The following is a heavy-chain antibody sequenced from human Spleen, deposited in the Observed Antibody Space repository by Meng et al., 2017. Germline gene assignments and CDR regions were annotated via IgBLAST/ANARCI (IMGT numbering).Heavy chain of an antibody. D-gene: IGHD6-6*01. Sequence: SETLSLTCTVSGGSISSSSYYWGWIRQPPGKGLEWIGSIYYSGSTYYNPSLKSRVTISVDTSKNQFSLKLSSVTAADTAVYYCARAEYSNSWAGFLFGGQNNYNGMDVWGQGTTVTVSS. V-gene: IGHV4-39*07. CDR3: ARAEYSNSWAGFLFGGQNNYNGMDV. J-gene: IGHJ6*02. CDR1: GGSISSSSYY. CDR2: IYYSGST.